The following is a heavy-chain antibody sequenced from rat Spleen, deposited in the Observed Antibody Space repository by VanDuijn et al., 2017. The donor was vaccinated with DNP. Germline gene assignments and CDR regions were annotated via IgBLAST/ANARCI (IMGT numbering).Heavy chain of an antibody. D-gene: IGHD3-3*01. CDR3: VTGPLDY. CDR1: GFTFSNYY. Sequence: EVQLVESGGGLVQPGRSMKLSCTASGFTFSNYYMAWVRQAPTKGLEWVAAISPGGVNTYYRDSVKGRFTISRDNAKSRLYLQMDPLRSEDTATYYCVTGPLDYWGQGVVVTVSS. J-gene: IGHJ2*01. CDR2: ISPGGVNT. V-gene: IGHV5-25*01.